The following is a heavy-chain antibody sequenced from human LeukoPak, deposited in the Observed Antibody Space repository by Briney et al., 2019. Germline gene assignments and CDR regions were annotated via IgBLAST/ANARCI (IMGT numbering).Heavy chain of an antibody. V-gene: IGHV4-61*08. CDR1: GGSISSGGYY. Sequence: SETLSLTCTVSGGSISSGGYYWSWIRQPPGKGLEWIGYIYYTGSTDYNPSLKSRVAISVDTSKNQFSLKLSSVTAADTAVYYCARGSKAAPGTFDYWGQGTLVTVSS. CDR2: IYYTGST. CDR3: ARGSKAAPGTFDY. J-gene: IGHJ4*02. D-gene: IGHD6-13*01.